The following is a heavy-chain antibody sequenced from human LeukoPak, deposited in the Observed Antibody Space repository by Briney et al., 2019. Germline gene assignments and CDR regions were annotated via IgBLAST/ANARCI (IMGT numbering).Heavy chain of an antibody. V-gene: IGHV4-34*01. Sequence: PETLSLTCAVYGGSFSGYYWSWIRQPPGKGLEWIGEINHSGSTNYNPSLKSRVTISVDTSKNQFSLKLSSVTAADTAVYYCATGGTYSSAPNFDYWGQGTQVTVSS. CDR3: ATGGTYSSAPNFDY. D-gene: IGHD6-25*01. CDR1: GGSFSGYY. J-gene: IGHJ4*02. CDR2: INHSGST.